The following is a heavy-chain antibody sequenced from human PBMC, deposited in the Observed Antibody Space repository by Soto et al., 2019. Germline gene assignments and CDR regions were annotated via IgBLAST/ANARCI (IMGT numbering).Heavy chain of an antibody. CDR1: GGSITSAVSV. D-gene: IGHD2-15*01. Sequence: SETLSLNFTVSGGSITSAVSVWSWIRQHPGKGPEWIAFIGYSGATSYNPSLASRVTISVDTSKSQFSLNLRSVNAADTAVYYCARGGASSKWFAPWGQRTLFTVSS. CDR3: ARGGASSKWFAP. J-gene: IGHJ5*02. V-gene: IGHV4-31*03. CDR2: IGYSGAT.